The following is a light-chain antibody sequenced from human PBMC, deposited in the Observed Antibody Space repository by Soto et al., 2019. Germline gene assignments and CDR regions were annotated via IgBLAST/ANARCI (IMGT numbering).Light chain of an antibody. V-gene: IGKV3-15*01. CDR2: RIS. J-gene: IGKJ1*01. Sequence: EIVLTQSPGTLSLSPGERATLSCRASQSVSGYLDWFQQKPGQAPRLVLLRISTRAIGVPARFSGSGSETEFTLTISGLQSEDSGVYYCLQHYAWPWTFGQGTKVEIK. CDR3: LQHYAWPWT. CDR1: QSVSGY.